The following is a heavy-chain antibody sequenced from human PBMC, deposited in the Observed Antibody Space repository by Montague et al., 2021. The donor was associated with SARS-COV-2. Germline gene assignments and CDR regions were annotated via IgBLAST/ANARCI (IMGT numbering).Heavy chain of an antibody. CDR2: SYYSGGI. J-gene: IGHJ5*02. D-gene: IGHD2-21*01. CDR1: GGSMSDHY. Sequence: SETLSLTCTVSGGSMSDHYWAWIRLPPGKGLELLAYSYYSGGINSNSSPKSRVTMSVDTSKNQFSLKLTSVTAADTAVYYCARAVPVRIAVNWFDPWGQGTLVTVSS. CDR3: ARAVPVRIAVNWFDP. V-gene: IGHV4-59*11.